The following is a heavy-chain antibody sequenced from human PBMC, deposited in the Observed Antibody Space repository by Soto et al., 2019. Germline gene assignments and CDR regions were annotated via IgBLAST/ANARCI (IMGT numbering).Heavy chain of an antibody. CDR3: ATSLRFLEWFNGMDV. CDR1: GFTVSNNY. Sequence: EVQLVETGGGLIQPGGSLRLSCAASGFTVSNNYMSWVRQAPGKGLEWVSVIYSGGTTYYADSVKGRFTISRDNPKNTLYLQMNSLRAEDMAVYYCATSLRFLEWFNGMDVWGQGTTVTVSS. V-gene: IGHV3-53*02. D-gene: IGHD3-3*01. CDR2: IYSGGTT. J-gene: IGHJ6*02.